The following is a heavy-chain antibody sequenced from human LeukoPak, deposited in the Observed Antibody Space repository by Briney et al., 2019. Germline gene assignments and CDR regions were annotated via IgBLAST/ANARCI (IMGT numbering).Heavy chain of an antibody. CDR2: ISYDRSNK. V-gene: IGHV3-30*03. Sequence: GRSLRLSCAASGFTFSSYGMHWVRQAPGKGLEWVAVISYDRSNKYYADSVKGRFTISRDNSKNTLYLQMNSLRAEDTAVYYCVYCSGGSCYSEPHFDYWGQGTLVTVSS. CDR3: VYCSGGSCYSEPHFDY. D-gene: IGHD2-15*01. CDR1: GFTFSSYG. J-gene: IGHJ4*02.